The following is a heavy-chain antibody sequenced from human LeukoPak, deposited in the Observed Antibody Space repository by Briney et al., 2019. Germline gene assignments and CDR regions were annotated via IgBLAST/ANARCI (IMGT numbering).Heavy chain of an antibody. CDR1: GGSIGNYY. V-gene: IGHV4-4*07. CDR3: ARDRCEGYCTSFDY. CDR2: IHSSGST. Sequence: PSETLSLTCTVSGGSIGNYYWSWIRQPAGKGLEWIGRIHSSGSTNYNPSLKSRVTISVDKSKNQFSLRLSSVIAADTAVYFCARDRCEGYCTSFDYWGQGTLLTVSS. J-gene: IGHJ4*02. D-gene: IGHD2-8*01.